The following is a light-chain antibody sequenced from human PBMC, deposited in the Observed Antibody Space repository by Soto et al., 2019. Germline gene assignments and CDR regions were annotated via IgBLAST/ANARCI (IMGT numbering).Light chain of an antibody. Sequence: EIVMTQSPATLSESAGRRATLSCRASQTVSSNLAWYQQKPGQAPRLLIYDVSTRATNIPARFSGSGSGTEFTLTISSLQSEDFAVYYCQQYNNWPLTFGGGTKVEIK. J-gene: IGKJ4*01. CDR3: QQYNNWPLT. CDR1: QTVSSN. CDR2: DVS. V-gene: IGKV3-15*01.